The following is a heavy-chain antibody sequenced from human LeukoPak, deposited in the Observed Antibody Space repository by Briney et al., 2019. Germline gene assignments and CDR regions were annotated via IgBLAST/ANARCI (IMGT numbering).Heavy chain of an antibody. CDR2: IYTSGST. Sequence: PSETLSLTCTVSGGSISSYYWSWIRQPAGKGLEWIGRIYTSGSTNYNPSLKSRVTISIDTSKNQFSLKLSSVTAADTAVYYCARVDSSGYFAPFDYWGQGTLVTVSS. V-gene: IGHV4-4*07. CDR1: GGSISSYY. J-gene: IGHJ4*02. D-gene: IGHD3-22*01. CDR3: ARVDSSGYFAPFDY.